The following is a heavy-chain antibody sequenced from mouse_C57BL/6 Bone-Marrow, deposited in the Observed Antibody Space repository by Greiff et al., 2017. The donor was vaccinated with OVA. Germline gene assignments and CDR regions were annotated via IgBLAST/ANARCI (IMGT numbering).Heavy chain of an antibody. J-gene: IGHJ4*01. V-gene: IGHV1-15*01. CDR1: GYTFTDYE. CDR2: IDPETGGT. Sequence: QVHVKQSGAELVRPGASVTLSCKASGYTFTDYEMHWVKQTPVHGLEWIGAIDPETGGTAYNQKFKGKAILTADKSSSTAYMELRSLTSEDSAVYYCTRWGFPGAMDYWGQGTSVTVSS. CDR3: TRWGFPGAMDY. D-gene: IGHD3-1*01.